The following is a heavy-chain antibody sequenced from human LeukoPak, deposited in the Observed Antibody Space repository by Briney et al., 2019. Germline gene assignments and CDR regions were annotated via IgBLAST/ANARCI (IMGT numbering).Heavy chain of an antibody. J-gene: IGHJ4*02. D-gene: IGHD3-16*02. V-gene: IGHV4-59*01. CDR1: GGSISSYY. Sequence: SETLSLTCTVSGGSISSYYWSWIRQPPGKGLEWIGYIYYSGSPNYNPSLKSRVTISVDASKNQFSLKLSSVTAADTAVYYCARGNGYYDYVWGSYRPAALNFDYWGQGTLVTVSS. CDR2: IYYSGSP. CDR3: ARGNGYYDYVWGSYRPAALNFDY.